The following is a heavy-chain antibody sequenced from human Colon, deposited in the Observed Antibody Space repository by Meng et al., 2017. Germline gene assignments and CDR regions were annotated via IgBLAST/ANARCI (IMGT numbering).Heavy chain of an antibody. D-gene: IGHD3-10*01. V-gene: IGHV4-61*02. Sequence: SETLSLTCTVSGGSISSGSYYWSWIRQPAGKGLEWIGRIYTSGSTNYNPSLKSRVTISVDTSKNQFSLKLSSVTAADTAVYYCARAGRPMVRGDMGLWFDPWGQGTLVTGAS. CDR2: IYTSGST. CDR1: GGSISSGSYY. CDR3: ARAGRPMVRGDMGLWFDP. J-gene: IGHJ5*02.